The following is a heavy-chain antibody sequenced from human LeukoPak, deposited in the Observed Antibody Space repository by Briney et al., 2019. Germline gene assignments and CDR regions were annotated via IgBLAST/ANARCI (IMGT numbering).Heavy chain of an antibody. Sequence: GSSVKVSCKSSGYTFTSYYMHWVRQPPGQGLEWMGIINPSGSSTSYEQKFWGRVTMTRDTYTCKVNMELSILRSKDTAVYTGAKGDQGNVYGDYAGHFDCWGQRTLVTASS. CDR1: GYTFTSYY. J-gene: IGHJ4*02. V-gene: IGHV1-46*01. CDR3: AKGDQGNVYGDYAGHFDC. D-gene: IGHD4-17*01. CDR2: INPSGSST.